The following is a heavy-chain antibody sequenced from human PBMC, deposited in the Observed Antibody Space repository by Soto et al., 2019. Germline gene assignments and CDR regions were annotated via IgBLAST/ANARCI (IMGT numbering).Heavy chain of an antibody. CDR1: GGSINSGGYY. D-gene: IGHD4-4*01. V-gene: IGHV4-31*03. CDR2: IYSTGNT. J-gene: IGHJ4*02. CDR3: ARGPYSNYVVDY. Sequence: QVQLQESGPGLVKPSETLSLTCTVSGGSINSGGYYWSWIRQHPVKGLEWIGYIYSTGNTYYNPSLKSRVTISVDTSKNQFSLKLSSVTAADTAVYYCARGPYSNYVVDYWGQGTLVTVSS.